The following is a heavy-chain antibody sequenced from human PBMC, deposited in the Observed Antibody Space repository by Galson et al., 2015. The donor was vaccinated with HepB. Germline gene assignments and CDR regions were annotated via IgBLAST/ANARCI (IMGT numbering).Heavy chain of an antibody. V-gene: IGHV3-30*02. Sequence: SLRLSCAATGFSFNNVWMNWVRQAPGKGLEWVAYIRYNARNIFYTDSVKGRFTISRDNFKNTVSLQMTSLRPEDTAVYYCAKDSERRLKLFQYCFDSWGPGTLVTVSS. CDR3: AKDSERRLKLFQYCFDS. CDR1: GFSFNNVW. CDR2: IRYNARNI. J-gene: IGHJ4*02. D-gene: IGHD2/OR15-2a*01.